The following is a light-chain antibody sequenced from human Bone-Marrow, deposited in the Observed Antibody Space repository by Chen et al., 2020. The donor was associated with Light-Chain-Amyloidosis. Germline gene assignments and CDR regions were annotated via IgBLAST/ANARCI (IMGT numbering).Light chain of an antibody. J-gene: IGLJ3*02. CDR2: EDD. Sequence: NFMLTQPHSVSESPGKTVIISCTRSSGSIATNYVQWYQQRPGSSPTTVIYEDDQRPSGVPDRCSGSIVWSANSASLNISGLKTEDEADYYCQSYQGSSQGVFGGGTKLTVL. V-gene: IGLV6-57*01. CDR3: QSYQGSSQGV. CDR1: SGSIATNY.